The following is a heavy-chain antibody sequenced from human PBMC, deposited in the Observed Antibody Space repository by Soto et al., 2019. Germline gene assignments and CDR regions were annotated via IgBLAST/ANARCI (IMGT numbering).Heavy chain of an antibody. V-gene: IGHV3-33*01. CDR1: GFTFSSYG. J-gene: IGHJ5*02. Sequence: QVQLVESGGGVVQRGRSLRLSCAASGFTFSSYGMHWVRQAPGKGLEWVAVIWYDGSNKYYADSVKGRFTISRDNSKNTLYLQMNSLRAEDTAVYYCARDGYCSGGSCYSNWFDPWGQGTLVTVSS. CDR2: IWYDGSNK. CDR3: ARDGYCSGGSCYSNWFDP. D-gene: IGHD2-15*01.